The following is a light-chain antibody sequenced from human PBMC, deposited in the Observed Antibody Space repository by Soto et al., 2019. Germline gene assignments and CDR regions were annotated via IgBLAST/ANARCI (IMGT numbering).Light chain of an antibody. CDR3: QQRSNWPPIT. V-gene: IGKV3-11*01. CDR2: DAS. CDR1: QSVGLS. J-gene: IGKJ5*01. Sequence: EIVMTQSPATLSVSPGGRATLSCRASQSVGLSLAWYQQRPGQAPRLLIHDASHRAAGIPARFSGSGFGTDFTLTISSLEPEGAAVYYCQQRSNWPPITFGQGTRLEIK.